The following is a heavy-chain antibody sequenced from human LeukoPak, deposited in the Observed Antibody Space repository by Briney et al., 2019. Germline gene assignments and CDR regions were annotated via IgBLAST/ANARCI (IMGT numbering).Heavy chain of an antibody. CDR3: ASGTTVTTSGVFDC. Sequence: SETLSLTCTVSGGSISSGGYYWSWIRQHPGKGLEWIGYIYYSGSTYYNPSLKSRVTISVDTSKNQFSLKLSSVTAADTAVYYCASGTTVTTSGVFDCWGQGTLVTVSS. CDR2: IYYSGST. V-gene: IGHV4-31*03. D-gene: IGHD4-17*01. J-gene: IGHJ4*02. CDR1: GGSISSGGYY.